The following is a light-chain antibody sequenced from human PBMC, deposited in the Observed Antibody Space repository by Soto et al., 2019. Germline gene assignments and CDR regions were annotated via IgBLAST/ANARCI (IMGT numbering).Light chain of an antibody. CDR2: LEGCGSY. Sequence: QPVLTQSSSTSASLGSSVKLTCTLSSLHSSYIIAWHQQQPGKAPRYLMKLEGCGSYNKGSGVPDRFSGSSSGADRYLTISNLQFEDEADYYCETWDSNTRVFGGGTKLTVL. V-gene: IGLV4-60*02. CDR1: SLHSSYI. J-gene: IGLJ3*02. CDR3: ETWDSNTRV.